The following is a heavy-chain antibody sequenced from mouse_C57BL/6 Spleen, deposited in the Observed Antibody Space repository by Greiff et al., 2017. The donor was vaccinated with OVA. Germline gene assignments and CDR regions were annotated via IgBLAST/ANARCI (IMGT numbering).Heavy chain of an antibody. D-gene: IGHD2-1*01. CDR1: GYTFTDYY. J-gene: IGHJ2*01. CDR2: INPYNGGT. V-gene: IGHV1-19*01. CDR3: ARSYGNSDY. Sequence: EVQLQQSGPVLVKPGASVKMSCKASGYTFTDYYMNWVKQSHGKSLEWIGVINPYNGGTSYNQKFKGKATLTVDKSSSTAYMELNSLTSEDSAVYYCARSYGNSDYWGQGTTLTVSS.